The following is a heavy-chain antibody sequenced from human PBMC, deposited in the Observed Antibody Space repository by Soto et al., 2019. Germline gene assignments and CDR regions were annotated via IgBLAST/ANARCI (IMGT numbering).Heavy chain of an antibody. D-gene: IGHD6-19*01. CDR1: GGTFSSYT. Sequence: SVKVSCKASGGTFSSYTISWVRQAPGQGLEWMGRIIPILGIANYAQKFQGRVTITADKSTSTAYMELSSLRSEDTAVYYCARSYAWLAPIDYWGQGTLVTVSS. CDR2: IIPILGIA. J-gene: IGHJ4*02. V-gene: IGHV1-69*02. CDR3: ARSYAWLAPIDY.